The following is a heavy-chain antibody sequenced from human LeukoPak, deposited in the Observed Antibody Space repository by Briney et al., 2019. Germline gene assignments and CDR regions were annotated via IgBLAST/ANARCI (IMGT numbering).Heavy chain of an antibody. CDR1: GGSISSYY. CDR3: ARGPDYYYYGMDV. Sequence: SETLSLTCTVSGGSISSYYWSWIRQPPGKGLEWIGYIYYSGSTNYNPSLKSRVTISVDTSKNQFSLKLNSVTAADTAVYYCARGPDYYYYGMDVWGQGTTVTVSS. CDR2: IYYSGST. J-gene: IGHJ6*02. V-gene: IGHV4-59*01.